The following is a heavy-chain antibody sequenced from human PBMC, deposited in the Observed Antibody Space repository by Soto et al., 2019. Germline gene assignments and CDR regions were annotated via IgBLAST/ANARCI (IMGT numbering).Heavy chain of an antibody. CDR3: ARDALKGRGVIEYYFDY. CDR2: ISYDGSNK. D-gene: IGHD3-10*01. J-gene: IGHJ4*02. V-gene: IGHV3-30*01. CDR1: GFSFSIYV. Sequence: GGCMRLSCGACGFSFSIYVMHWGRQAPGKGLEWVAVISYDGSNKYYADSVKVRFTISRDNSKNTLYLQMNSLRAEDTAVYYCARDALKGRGVIEYYFDYWGQGTLVTVSS.